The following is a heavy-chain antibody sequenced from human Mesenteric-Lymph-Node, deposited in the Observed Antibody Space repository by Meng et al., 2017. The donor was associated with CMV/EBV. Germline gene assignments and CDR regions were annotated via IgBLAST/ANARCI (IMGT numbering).Heavy chain of an antibody. CDR2: INSDGSST. D-gene: IGHD4-11*01. Sequence: GSLRLSCAASGFTFSSYWMHWVRQAPGKGLVWVSRINSDGSSTNYADSVKGRFTISRDNAKNTLYLQMNSLRADDTAVYYCARRGLTTVNPVGYDYWGQGTLVTVSS. CDR1: GFTFSSYW. V-gene: IGHV3-74*01. CDR3: ARRGLTTVNPVGYDY. J-gene: IGHJ4*02.